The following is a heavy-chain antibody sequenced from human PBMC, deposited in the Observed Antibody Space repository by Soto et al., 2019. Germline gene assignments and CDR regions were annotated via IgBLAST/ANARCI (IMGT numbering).Heavy chain of an antibody. CDR1: GGSFKSGSYS. J-gene: IGHJ4*02. CDR3: ARYFAYFDS. Sequence: SETLSLTCTVSGGSFKSGSYSWSWIRQPPGKGLEWIGYVYDTGRTSYNPSRKSRVSISMDTSKDQFSLNLDYVSAADTAVYFCARYFAYFDSWGQGTLVTVSS. CDR2: VYDTGRT. V-gene: IGHV4-61*01. D-gene: IGHD3-9*01.